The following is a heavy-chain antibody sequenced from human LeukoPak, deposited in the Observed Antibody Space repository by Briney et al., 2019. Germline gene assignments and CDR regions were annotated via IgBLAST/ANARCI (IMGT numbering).Heavy chain of an antibody. CDR3: AKDVSGYSTGWYFDY. CDR1: GFTFSSYA. J-gene: IGHJ4*02. D-gene: IGHD6-25*01. V-gene: IGHV3-23*01. Sequence: PGGSLRLSCAASGFTFSSYAMSWVRQAPGKGVEWVSVIIGSGGKAYYADSVQGRFTISRDSSKNTLYLQMNSLRAEDTAVYYCAKDVSGYSTGWYFDYWGQGTLVTVSS. CDR2: IIGSGGKA.